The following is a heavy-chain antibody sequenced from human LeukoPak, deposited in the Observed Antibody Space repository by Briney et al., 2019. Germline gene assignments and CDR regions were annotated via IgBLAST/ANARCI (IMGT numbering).Heavy chain of an antibody. CDR2: INHSGST. CDR1: GGSFSGYY. Sequence: PSETLSLTCAVYGGSFSGYYWSWIRQPPGKGLEWIGEINHSGSTNYNPSLKSRVTISVDTSKNQFSLKLSSVTAADTAVYYCARHIHYYDSSGYSYWGQGTLVTVSS. V-gene: IGHV4-34*01. CDR3: ARHIHYYDSSGYSY. J-gene: IGHJ4*02. D-gene: IGHD3-22*01.